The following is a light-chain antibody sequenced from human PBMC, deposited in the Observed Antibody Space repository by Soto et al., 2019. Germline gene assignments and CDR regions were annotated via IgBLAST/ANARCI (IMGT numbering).Light chain of an antibody. J-gene: IGKJ5*01. CDR2: GAY. CDR1: QSVSHSH. CDR3: QKSRNSPIT. V-gene: IGKV3-20*01. Sequence: ESVFTQSPGSQSLAPGERARLSFRASQSVSHSHLAWYQQNPGQDPGLLIYGAYNRATGIPDRFSGSGSGTDFTLTIRRLEPEDFAVYYCQKSRNSPITVGQGTRLEIK.